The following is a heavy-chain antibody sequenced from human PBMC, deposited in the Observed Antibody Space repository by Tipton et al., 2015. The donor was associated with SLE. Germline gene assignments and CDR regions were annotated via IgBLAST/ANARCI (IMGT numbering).Heavy chain of an antibody. CDR3: ARDRDSSGPPYYYHAMDV. V-gene: IGHV3-30-3*01. Sequence: SLRLSCVASGFTFSTYTLHWVRQAPGKGLEWVALISFDGSDEYADSVKGRFTISRDNSKNTVYLQMNSLRAEDTAVYYCARDRDSSGPPYYYHAMDVWGQGTTVTVSS. CDR2: ISFDGSDE. D-gene: IGHD6-19*01. CDR1: GFTFSTYT. J-gene: IGHJ6*02.